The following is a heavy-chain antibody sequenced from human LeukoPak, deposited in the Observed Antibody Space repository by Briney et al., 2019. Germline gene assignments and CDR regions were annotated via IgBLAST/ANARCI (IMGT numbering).Heavy chain of an antibody. CDR2: ISAYNGKT. D-gene: IGHD6-6*01. V-gene: IGHV1-18*01. Sequence: ASVKVSCKASGYTFTSYGISWVRQAPGQGLEWMGLISAYNGKTNYAQKLQGRVTMTTDTSTSTAYMELRSLRSDDTAVYYCARGLPYSSSYWGVYYFDYWGQGTLVTVSS. CDR1: GYTFTSYG. J-gene: IGHJ4*02. CDR3: ARGLPYSSSYWGVYYFDY.